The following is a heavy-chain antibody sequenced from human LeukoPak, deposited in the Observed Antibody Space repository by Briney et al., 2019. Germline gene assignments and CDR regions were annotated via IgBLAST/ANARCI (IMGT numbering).Heavy chain of an antibody. D-gene: IGHD2-2*01. V-gene: IGHV4-61*08. Sequence: SETLSLTCTVSGGSISSGDYYWNWIRQPPGKGLEWIGHIYYSGSTNYNPSLKSRVTISVDTSKNQFSLMLSSVTAADTAVYYCARGSLVPDPERASVWGQGTLVTVSS. CDR3: ARGSLVPDPERASV. CDR1: GGSISSGDYY. CDR2: IYYSGST. J-gene: IGHJ4*02.